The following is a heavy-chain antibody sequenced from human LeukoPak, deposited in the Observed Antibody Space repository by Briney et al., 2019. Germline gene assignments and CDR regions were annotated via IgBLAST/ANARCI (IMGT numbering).Heavy chain of an antibody. V-gene: IGHV3-13*01. CDR3: ARGGYSYGFDY. CDR2: IGTAGDT. CDR1: GFTFSSYD. D-gene: IGHD5-18*01. Sequence: PGGPLRLSCAASGFTFSSYDMHWVRQATGKGLEWVSAIGTAGDTYYPGSVKGRFTISRENAKNSLYLQMNSLRAGDTAVYYCARGGYSYGFDYWGQGTLVTVSS. J-gene: IGHJ4*02.